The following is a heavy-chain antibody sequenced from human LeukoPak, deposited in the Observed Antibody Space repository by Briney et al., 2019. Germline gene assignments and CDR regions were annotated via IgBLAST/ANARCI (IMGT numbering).Heavy chain of an antibody. CDR2: IIPILGIA. V-gene: IGHV1-69*04. J-gene: IGHJ4*02. CDR3: ARAIRYCSGGSCYRGPTSLFDY. CDR1: GGTFISYA. D-gene: IGHD2-15*01. Sequence: ASVKVSCKASGGTFISYAISWVRQAPGQGLEWMGRIIPILGIANYAQKFQGRVTITADKSTSTAYMELSSLRSEDTAVYYCARAIRYCSGGSCYRGPTSLFDYWGQGTLVTVSS.